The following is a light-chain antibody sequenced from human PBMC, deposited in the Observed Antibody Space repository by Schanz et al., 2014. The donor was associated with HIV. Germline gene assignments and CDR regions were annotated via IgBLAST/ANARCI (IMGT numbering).Light chain of an antibody. V-gene: IGKV1-27*01. CDR3: QHYYTSPLA. Sequence: DIQMTQSPSSLSASVGDRVTITCRASQSISNYLAWYQQKPGKVPKLLIYAASSLQSGVPSRFSGSGSGTDFTLTISSLQAEDVAVYYCQHYYTSPLAFGGGTKVEIK. CDR1: QSISNY. J-gene: IGKJ4*01. CDR2: AAS.